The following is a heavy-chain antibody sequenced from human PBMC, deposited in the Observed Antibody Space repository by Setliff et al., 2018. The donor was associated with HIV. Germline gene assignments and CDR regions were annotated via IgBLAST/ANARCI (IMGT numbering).Heavy chain of an antibody. Sequence: ASVKVSCKASGYTFTDYYIHWVRQAPGRGLEWMGCVIPNSGKTYYAQEFQGRVTMTSDTSINTAYMEVSWLTSDDTAIYYCARDLAYCSGGSCYRPFIYYFYYMDVWGKGATVTVSS. D-gene: IGHD2-15*01. CDR3: ARDLAYCSGGSCYRPFIYYFYYMDV. J-gene: IGHJ6*03. CDR2: VIPNSGKT. V-gene: IGHV1-2*02. CDR1: GYTFTDYY.